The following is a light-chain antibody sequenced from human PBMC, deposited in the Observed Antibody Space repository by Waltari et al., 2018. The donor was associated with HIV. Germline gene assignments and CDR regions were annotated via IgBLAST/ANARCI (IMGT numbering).Light chain of an antibody. Sequence: EIVLTQSPGTLSLSPGERATLSCRASQSVGSSYLAWYQQKPGQAPRLLIFGASKRTPGIPDRFSGSGSGADFTLTISRLEPEDFAVYYCQQYVNSPLTFGGGTKVEVK. J-gene: IGKJ4*01. CDR3: QQYVNSPLT. V-gene: IGKV3-20*01. CDR1: QSVGSSY. CDR2: GAS.